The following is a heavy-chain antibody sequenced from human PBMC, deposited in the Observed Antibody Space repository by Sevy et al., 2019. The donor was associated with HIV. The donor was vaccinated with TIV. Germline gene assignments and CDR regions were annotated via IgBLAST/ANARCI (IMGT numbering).Heavy chain of an antibody. Sequence: GGSLRLSCAASGFTFSSYAMSWVRQAPGKGLEGVSVIHSDDTTYHADSVKDRFTISRDNVKNTLYLHMSSLRAEDTAVYYCARGKSGYGYALNYWGQGTLVTVSS. D-gene: IGHD5-18*01. CDR2: IHSDDTT. V-gene: IGHV3-66*01. CDR1: GFTFSSYA. CDR3: ARGKSGYGYALNY. J-gene: IGHJ4*02.